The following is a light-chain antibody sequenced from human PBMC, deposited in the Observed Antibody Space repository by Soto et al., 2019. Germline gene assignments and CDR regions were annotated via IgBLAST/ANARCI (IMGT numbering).Light chain of an antibody. Sequence: EIVLTQSPDTLSLSPGERATLSCRASQSVSSSLAWYQQKPGQAPRLLIYDASNRATGIPARFSGSGSGPDFTLTISSLEPEHFAVYYCQQRRNWPPEVTFGPGTKVDIK. J-gene: IGKJ3*01. CDR3: QQRRNWPPEVT. CDR1: QSVSSS. V-gene: IGKV3-11*01. CDR2: DAS.